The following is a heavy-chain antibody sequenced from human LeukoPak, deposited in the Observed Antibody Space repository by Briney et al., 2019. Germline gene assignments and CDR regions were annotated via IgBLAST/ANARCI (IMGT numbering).Heavy chain of an antibody. V-gene: IGHV3-9*03. J-gene: IGHJ4*02. CDR3: AKAGSGYYDSSGSLGVDY. Sequence: GGSLRLSCAASGFTFDDYAMHWVRHAPEKGPEWVSGISWHSGSIGYADSVKGRFTISRDNAKNSLYLQMNSLRAEDMALYYCAKAGSGYYDSSGSLGVDYWGQGTLVTVSS. CDR2: ISWHSGSI. D-gene: IGHD3-22*01. CDR1: GFTFDDYA.